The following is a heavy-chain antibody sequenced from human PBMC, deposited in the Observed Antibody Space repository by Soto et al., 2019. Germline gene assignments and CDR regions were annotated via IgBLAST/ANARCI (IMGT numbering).Heavy chain of an antibody. D-gene: IGHD3-16*01. CDR3: ARRGSTGPMRAFDI. CDR2: IYYSGST. J-gene: IGHJ3*02. Sequence: SETLSLTCTVSGGSVSSGTYYWNWIRQPPGKGLEWIGYIYYSGSTNYNPSLKSRVTTSVDTSKNQFSLKMSSVTAADTAVYYCARRGSTGPMRAFDIWGQGTMVTVSS. V-gene: IGHV4-61*01. CDR1: GGSVSSGTYY.